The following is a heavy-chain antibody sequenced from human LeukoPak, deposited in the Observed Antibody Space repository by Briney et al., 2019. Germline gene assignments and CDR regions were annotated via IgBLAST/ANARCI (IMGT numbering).Heavy chain of an antibody. Sequence: GGSLRLSCAASGFTFSSYAMSWVRQAPGKGLEWVSGINWNGGSTGYADSVKGRFTISRDNAKNSLYLRMNSLRAEDTALYYCARADCSSTSCYTNYYYYYYMDVWGKGTTVTVSS. D-gene: IGHD2-2*02. J-gene: IGHJ6*03. CDR3: ARADCSSTSCYTNYYYYYYMDV. CDR1: GFTFSSYA. V-gene: IGHV3-20*04. CDR2: INWNGGST.